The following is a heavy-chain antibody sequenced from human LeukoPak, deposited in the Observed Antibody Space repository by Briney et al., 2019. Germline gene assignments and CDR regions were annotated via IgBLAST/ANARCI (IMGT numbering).Heavy chain of an antibody. CDR1: GFTFSNYW. CDR2: IKQGGGVT. V-gene: IGHV3-7*01. D-gene: IGHD5-24*01. Sequence: HPGGSLRLSCAASGFTFSNYWMNWVRQAPGKGLEWVANIKQGGGVTYNVDSVKGRFSISRDNAKNSLYLQMNSLRAEDTAVYYCARGADGAFDYWGQGIVVTVSP. CDR3: ARGADGAFDY. J-gene: IGHJ4*02.